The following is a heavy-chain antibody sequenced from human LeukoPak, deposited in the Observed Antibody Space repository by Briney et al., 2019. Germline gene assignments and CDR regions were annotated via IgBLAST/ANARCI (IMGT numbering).Heavy chain of an antibody. D-gene: IGHD3-16*01. CDR3: ARESVGDDFSWFDP. CDR1: GFTFSSYE. V-gene: IGHV3-48*03. Sequence: GGSLRLSCAASGFTFSSYEMNWVRQAPGKGLEWVSYISSSGSTIYYADSVKGRFTISRDNAKNSLYLQMNSLRAEDTAVYYCARESVGDDFSWFDPWGQGTLVTVSS. CDR2: ISSSGSTI. J-gene: IGHJ5*02.